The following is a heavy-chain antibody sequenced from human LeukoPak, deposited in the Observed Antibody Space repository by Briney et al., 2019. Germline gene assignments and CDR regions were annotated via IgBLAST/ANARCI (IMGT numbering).Heavy chain of an antibody. V-gene: IGHV1-69*13. J-gene: IGHJ6*02. CDR3: ARDQGDPPPGGYYYGMDV. D-gene: IGHD3-16*01. Sequence: ASVKVSCKASGGTFSSYAISWVRQAPGQGLEWMGGIIPIFGTANYAQKFQGRVTITADESTSTAYIELSSLRSEDTAVYYCARDQGDPPPGGYYYGMDVWGQGTTVTVSS. CDR2: IIPIFGTA. CDR1: GGTFSSYA.